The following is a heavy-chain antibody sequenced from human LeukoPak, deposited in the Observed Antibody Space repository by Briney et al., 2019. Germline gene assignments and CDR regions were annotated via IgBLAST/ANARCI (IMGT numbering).Heavy chain of an antibody. Sequence: GGSLRLSCAASGFTFSSYAMHWVRQAPGKGLEWVAVISYDGSNKYYADSVKGRFTISRDNSKNTLYLQMNSLRAEDTAVYYCAREEQWLVWGYYYYGMDVWGRGTTVTVSS. V-gene: IGHV3-30-3*01. J-gene: IGHJ6*02. CDR3: AREEQWLVWGYYYYGMDV. CDR2: ISYDGSNK. D-gene: IGHD6-19*01. CDR1: GFTFSSYA.